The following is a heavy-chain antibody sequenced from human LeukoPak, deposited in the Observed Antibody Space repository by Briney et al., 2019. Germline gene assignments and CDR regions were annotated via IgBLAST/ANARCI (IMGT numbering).Heavy chain of an antibody. CDR2: VDPEDGET. J-gene: IGHJ4*02. D-gene: IGHD3-16*01. V-gene: IGHV1-69-2*01. Sequence: GASVKVSCKASGYTFTDYYMHWVQQAPGKGLEWMGRVDPEDGETIYAEKFQGRVTITADTSTDTAYMELSSLRSEDTAVYYCATAPFGGSPEGWGQGTLVTVSS. CDR3: ATAPFGGSPEG. CDR1: GYTFTDYY.